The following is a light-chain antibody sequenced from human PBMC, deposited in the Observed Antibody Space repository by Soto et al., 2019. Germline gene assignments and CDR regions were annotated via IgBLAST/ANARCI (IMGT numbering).Light chain of an antibody. J-gene: IGKJ5*01. CDR3: QQRSNWPPAIT. CDR2: DAS. CDR1: QSVGTS. Sequence: EIVLTQSPATLRLSPGERATLFCRASQSVGTSLAWYQHKPGQAPRLLVYDASNRATGIPARFSGSGPGTDFTLTISSLEPEDFAVYYCQQRSNWPPAITFGQGTRLDIK. V-gene: IGKV3-11*01.